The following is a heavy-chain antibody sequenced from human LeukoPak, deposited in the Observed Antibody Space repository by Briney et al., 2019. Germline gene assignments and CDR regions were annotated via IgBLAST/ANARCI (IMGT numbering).Heavy chain of an antibody. D-gene: IGHD3-16*01. CDR3: TRSGFGGGVHFDY. CDR2: MNPNSGDT. CDR1: GYTFTNYD. Sequence: ASVKVSCKASGYTFTNYDINWVRQAAGQGREWMGWMNPNSGDTGYVEKFQGRVTMTRDTSMNTAYMELSSLRSEDTAVYYCTRSGFGGGVHFDYWGQGTPVTVSS. J-gene: IGHJ4*02. V-gene: IGHV1-8*01.